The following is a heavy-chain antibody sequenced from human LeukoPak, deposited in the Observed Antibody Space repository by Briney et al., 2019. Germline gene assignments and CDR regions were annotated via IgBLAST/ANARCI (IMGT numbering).Heavy chain of an antibody. D-gene: IGHD2-15*01. CDR2: ISSSSSYI. CDR3: ARDIAIAGGTTYYYYYYGMDV. CDR1: GFTFSSYS. Sequence: SGGSLRLSCAASGFTFSSYSMNWVRQAPGKGLEWVSSISSSSSYIYYADSVKGRFTISRGNAKNSLYLQMNSLRAEDTAVYYCARDIAIAGGTTYYYYYYGMDVWGQGITVTVSS. J-gene: IGHJ6*02. V-gene: IGHV3-21*01.